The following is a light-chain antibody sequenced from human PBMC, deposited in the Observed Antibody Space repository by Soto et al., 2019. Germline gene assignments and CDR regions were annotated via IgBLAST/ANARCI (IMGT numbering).Light chain of an antibody. J-gene: IGKJ5*01. CDR3: QHFGGTTFT. CDR2: DAS. Sequence: VLTQSPPTRSLSTEEIPHLCCXASQSVSTFLAWYQQKPGQAPRLLIYDASNRATGIPDRFSGSGSGTHFTLTISRLEPGDFAVYCCQHFGGTTFTFGQGTRLENK. CDR1: QSVSTF. V-gene: IGKV3-11*01.